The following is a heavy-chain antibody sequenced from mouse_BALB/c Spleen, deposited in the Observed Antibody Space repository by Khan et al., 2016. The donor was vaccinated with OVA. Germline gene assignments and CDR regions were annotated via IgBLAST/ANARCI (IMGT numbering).Heavy chain of an antibody. V-gene: IGHV1S56*01. D-gene: IGHD1-1*01. Sequence: QVRLQQSGPELVKPGASVKMSCKASGYTFISYYIHWVKQRPGQGLEWIGWIYPGDGRTKYNEKFRGKTTLTADKSSSTAYMLLSSLTSEDSAIYFCAISYYGSLWYFDVWGAGTTVTVSS. CDR1: GYTFISYY. CDR3: AISYYGSLWYFDV. CDR2: IYPGDGRT. J-gene: IGHJ1*01.